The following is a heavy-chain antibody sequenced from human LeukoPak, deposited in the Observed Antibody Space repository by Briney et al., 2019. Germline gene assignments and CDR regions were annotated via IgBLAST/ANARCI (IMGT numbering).Heavy chain of an antibody. D-gene: IGHD2-2*01. V-gene: IGHV4-31*03. CDR2: IYYSGST. Sequence: PSETLSLTCTVSGDSISSGGYYWSWIRQHPGKGLEWIGYIYYSGSTYYNPSLKSRLTISVDTSKNQFSLKLSSVTAADTAVYYCARYCSSTSCRTPYYYYGMDVWGQGTTVTVSS. CDR3: ARYCSSTSCRTPYYYYGMDV. CDR1: GDSISSGGYY. J-gene: IGHJ6*02.